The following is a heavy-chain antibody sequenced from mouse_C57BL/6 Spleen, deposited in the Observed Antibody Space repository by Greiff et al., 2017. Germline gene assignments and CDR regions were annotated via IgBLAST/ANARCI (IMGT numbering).Heavy chain of an antibody. V-gene: IGHV1-82*01. CDR3: ARGGTSHSNYEGDWFAY. Sequence: VKLMESGPELVKPGASVKISCKASGYAFSSSWMNWVKQRPGKGLEWIGRIYPGDGDTNYNGKFKGKATLTADKSSSTAYMQLSSLTSEDSAVYFCARGGTSHSNYEGDWFAYWGQGTLVTVSA. CDR1: GYAFSSSW. D-gene: IGHD2-5*01. J-gene: IGHJ3*01. CDR2: IYPGDGDT.